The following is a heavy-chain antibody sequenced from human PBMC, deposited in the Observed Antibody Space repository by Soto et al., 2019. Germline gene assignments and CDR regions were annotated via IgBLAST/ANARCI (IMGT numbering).Heavy chain of an antibody. J-gene: IGHJ5*02. CDR2: IYPGDSDT. Sequence: GESLKISFTGSGYAFTSYWIAWVRQMPWKGLEWMGIIYPGDSDTIYSPSFQGQVTISADKSITTAYLQWSSLKASDTAMYYCARGYCTTTICDTWFDPWGQGTLVTVSS. V-gene: IGHV5-51*01. D-gene: IGHD2-2*01. CDR3: ARGYCTTTICDTWFDP. CDR1: GYAFTSYW.